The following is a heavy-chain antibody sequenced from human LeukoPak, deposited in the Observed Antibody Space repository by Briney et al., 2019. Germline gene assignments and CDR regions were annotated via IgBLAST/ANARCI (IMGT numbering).Heavy chain of an antibody. J-gene: IGHJ1*01. V-gene: IGHV5-51*01. CDR2: IYPGDSDT. Sequence: GESLKISCKGSGYSFTSYWIGWVRQMPVKGLEWMGSIYPGDSDTRYSPSFQGQVTISADKSISTAYLQWSSLKASDTAMYYCARQSKSTGFYYDSSGYIEYFQHWGQGTLVTVSS. CDR1: GYSFTSYW. CDR3: ARQSKSTGFYYDSSGYIEYFQH. D-gene: IGHD3-22*01.